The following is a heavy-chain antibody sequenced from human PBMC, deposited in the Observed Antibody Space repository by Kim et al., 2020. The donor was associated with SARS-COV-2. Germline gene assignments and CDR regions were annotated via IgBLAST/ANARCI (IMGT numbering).Heavy chain of an antibody. J-gene: IGHJ4*02. V-gene: IGHV1-69*13. Sequence: SVKVSCKASGGTFSSYAISWVRQAPGQGLEWMGGIIPIFGTANYAQKFQGRVTITADESTSTAYMELSSLRSEDTAVYYCARGGRGSSGYYWGPFGYWGQGTLVTVSS. D-gene: IGHD3-22*01. CDR3: ARGGRGSSGYYWGPFGY. CDR1: GGTFSSYA. CDR2: IIPIFGTA.